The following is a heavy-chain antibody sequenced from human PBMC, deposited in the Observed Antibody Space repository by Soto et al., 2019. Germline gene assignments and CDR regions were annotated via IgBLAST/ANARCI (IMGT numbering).Heavy chain of an antibody. D-gene: IGHD3-22*01. CDR2: IYYSGST. CDR1: GGPISSGGYY. Sequence: SETLSLTCTVSGGPISSGGYYWSWIRQHPGKGLEWIGYIYYSGSTYYDPSLKSRVTISVDTSKNQFSLKLSSVTAADTAVYYCAREYYYDSSGYRHPNWFDPWGQGTLVTVSS. J-gene: IGHJ5*02. V-gene: IGHV4-31*03. CDR3: AREYYYDSSGYRHPNWFDP.